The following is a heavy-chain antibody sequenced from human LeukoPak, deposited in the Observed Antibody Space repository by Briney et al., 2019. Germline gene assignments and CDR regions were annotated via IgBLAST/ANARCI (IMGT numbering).Heavy chain of an antibody. D-gene: IGHD6-13*01. CDR3: ATKAAALYYFDY. CDR1: GGSISSSSYY. Sequence: ASETLSLTCTVSGGSISSSSYYWGWIRQPPGKGLEWIGSIYHSGSTYYNPSLKSRVTISVDTSKNQFSLKLSSVTAADTAVYYCATKAAALYYFDYWGQGTLVTVSS. V-gene: IGHV4-39*07. J-gene: IGHJ4*02. CDR2: IYHSGST.